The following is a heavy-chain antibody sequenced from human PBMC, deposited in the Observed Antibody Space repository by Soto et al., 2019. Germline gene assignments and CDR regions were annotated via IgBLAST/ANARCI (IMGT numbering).Heavy chain of an antibody. CDR2: IYHSGST. Sequence: TLCLRWTVAGGTSSSGGYRCSRIRQPRGKGLEWIGYIYHSGSTYYNPSLKSRVTISVDRSKNQFSLKLSSVTAADTAVYYCASSHAGAHRSGAVHWGQGTLVTVSS. V-gene: IGHV4-30-2*01. CDR3: ASSHAGAHRSGAVH. D-gene: IGHD6-13*01. J-gene: IGHJ4*02. CDR1: GGTSSSGGYR.